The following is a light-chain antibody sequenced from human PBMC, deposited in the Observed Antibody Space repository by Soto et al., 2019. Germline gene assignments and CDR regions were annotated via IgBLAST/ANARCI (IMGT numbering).Light chain of an antibody. CDR1: QSLLHSNGYNY. Sequence: DIVMTRSPLSLPVTPGEPASISCRSSQSLLHSNGYNYLDWYLQKPGQSPQLLIYLGSNRASGVPDRFSGIGSGTDFKLKISRVEAEDVGVYYCMQALQTLWTFGQGTKVDIK. J-gene: IGKJ1*01. CDR2: LGS. V-gene: IGKV2-28*01. CDR3: MQALQTLWT.